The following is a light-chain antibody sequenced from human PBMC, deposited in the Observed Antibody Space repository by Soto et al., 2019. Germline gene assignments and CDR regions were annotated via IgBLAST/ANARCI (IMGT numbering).Light chain of an antibody. V-gene: IGKV1-5*01. Sequence: DIQMTQSPCTLSASVGDRVTITFRASQSISSWLAWYQQKPGKAPKLLIYDASSLESGVPSRFSGSGSGTEFTLTISSLQPDDFATYYCQQYNSYWTFGQGTKVDIK. CDR1: QSISSW. J-gene: IGKJ1*01. CDR3: QQYNSYWT. CDR2: DAS.